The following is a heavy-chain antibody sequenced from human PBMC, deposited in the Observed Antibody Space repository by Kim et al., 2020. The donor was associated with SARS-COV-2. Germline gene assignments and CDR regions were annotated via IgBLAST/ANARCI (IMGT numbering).Heavy chain of an antibody. J-gene: IGHJ4*02. CDR1: GFTFSNAW. V-gene: IGHV3-15*01. D-gene: IGHD3-22*01. CDR2: IKSKTDGGTT. CDR3: TTEVYYYDSSGYLSQHDY. Sequence: GGSLRLSCAASGFTFSNAWMSWVRQAPGKGLEWVGRIKSKTDGGTTDYAAPVKGRFTISRDDSKNTLYLQMNSLKTEDTAVYYCTTEVYYYDSSGYLSQHDYWGQGTLVTVSS.